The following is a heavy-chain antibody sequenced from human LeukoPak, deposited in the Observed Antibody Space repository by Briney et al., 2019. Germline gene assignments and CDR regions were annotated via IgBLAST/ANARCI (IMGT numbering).Heavy chain of an antibody. CDR2: IYSSGST. Sequence: SETLSLTCTVSGGPIRSSYWSWIRQPPGKGLEWIGYIYSSGSTNYSPSLKGRVTISVDTSKNQFSLRVNSVTAADTALYYCARIFTDSSAYYAEYWGQGTLVTVSS. V-gene: IGHV4-59*01. D-gene: IGHD3-22*01. CDR1: GGPIRSSY. J-gene: IGHJ4*02. CDR3: ARIFTDSSAYYAEY.